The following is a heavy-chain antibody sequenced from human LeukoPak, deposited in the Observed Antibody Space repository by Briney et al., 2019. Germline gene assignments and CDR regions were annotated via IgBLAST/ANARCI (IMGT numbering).Heavy chain of an antibody. CDR2: ISPSTSHT. V-gene: IGHV3-11*05. D-gene: IGHD3-22*01. Sequence: PGGPLRLSCAASGFTFSDYYMSWIRQAPGKGLEWISYISPSTSHTNYADSVKGRFTISRDNAHTSLYLQMNNLRAEDTAVYYCARGRGSGGYYQNWGQGTLVTVSS. CDR1: GFTFSDYY. J-gene: IGHJ4*02. CDR3: ARGRGSGGYYQN.